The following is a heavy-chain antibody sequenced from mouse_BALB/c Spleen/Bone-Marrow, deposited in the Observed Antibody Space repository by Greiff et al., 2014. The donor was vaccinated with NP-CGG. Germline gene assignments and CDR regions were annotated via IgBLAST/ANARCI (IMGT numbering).Heavy chain of an antibody. Sequence: VQLKESGPELVKPGASVKIPCKASGYTFTDYNMDWVKQSHGKSLEWIGHINPSNAGTIYNQKFKGKATLTVDKSSSTAYMELRSLTSEDTAVYYCARKGLYYGYEGFAYWGQGTLVTVSA. J-gene: IGHJ3*01. V-gene: IGHV1-18*01. CDR1: GYTFTDYN. D-gene: IGHD2-2*01. CDR2: INPSNAGT. CDR3: ARKGLYYGYEGFAY.